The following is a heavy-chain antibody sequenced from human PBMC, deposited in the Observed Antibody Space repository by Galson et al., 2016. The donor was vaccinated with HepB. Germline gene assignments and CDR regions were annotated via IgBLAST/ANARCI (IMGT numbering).Heavy chain of an antibody. CDR1: GDSVSGINW. J-gene: IGHJ6*02. CDR3: VRILFGFQGMDV. V-gene: IGHV4-4*02. Sequence: SETLSLTCAVSGDSVSGINWWGWVRQPPGQGLEFIGEISRRESPNYSPSLKSRVTMSVDKSKNQFPLTLSSVTAADTAVYYCVRILFGFQGMDVWGQGTTVTVSS. CDR2: ISRRESP. D-gene: IGHD3-10*01.